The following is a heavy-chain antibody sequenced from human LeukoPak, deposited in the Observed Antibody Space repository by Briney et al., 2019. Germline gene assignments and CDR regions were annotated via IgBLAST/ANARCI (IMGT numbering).Heavy chain of an antibody. D-gene: IGHD5-12*01. Sequence: GGSLRLSCAASGFTFDDYAMHWVRQAPGKGLEWVSGISWNSGSIGYADSVKGRFTISRDNAKNSLYLQMNSLRAEDTALYYCAKDKRSGYDLEYWYFDLWGRGTLVTVSS. CDR3: AKDKRSGYDLEYWYFDL. V-gene: IGHV3-9*01. CDR1: GFTFDDYA. J-gene: IGHJ2*01. CDR2: ISWNSGSI.